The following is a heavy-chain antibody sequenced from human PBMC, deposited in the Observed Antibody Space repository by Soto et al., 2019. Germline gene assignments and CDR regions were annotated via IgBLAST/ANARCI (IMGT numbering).Heavy chain of an antibody. CDR2: ISAYNGNT. CDR3: ASGGDGYNNSHYFDY. D-gene: IGHD2-21*01. J-gene: IGHJ4*02. CDR1: GYTFTSYG. Sequence: GASVKVSCKASGYTFTSYGISWVRQAPGQGLEWMGWISAYNGNTNYAQKLQGRVTMTTDTSTSTAYMELRSLRSDDTAVYYCASGGDGYNNSHYFDYWGQGTLVTVSS. V-gene: IGHV1-18*01.